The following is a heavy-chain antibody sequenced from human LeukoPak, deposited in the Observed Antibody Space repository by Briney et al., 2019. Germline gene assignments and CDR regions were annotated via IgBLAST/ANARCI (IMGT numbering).Heavy chain of an antibody. J-gene: IGHJ6*02. CDR3: ARDLGSLHYYYGMDV. Sequence: SVKVSCKASGYSFASFGINWVRQAPGQGLEWMGGIIPIFGTANYAQKFQGRVTITADESTSTAYMELSSLRSEDTAVYYCARDLGSLHYYYGMDVWGQGTTVTVSS. CDR2: IIPIFGTA. V-gene: IGHV1-69*13. D-gene: IGHD3-16*02. CDR1: GYSFASFG.